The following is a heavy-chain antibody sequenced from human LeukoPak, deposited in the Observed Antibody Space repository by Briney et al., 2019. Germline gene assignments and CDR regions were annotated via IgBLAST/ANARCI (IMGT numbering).Heavy chain of an antibody. CDR2: IDDSGNT. V-gene: IGHV4-59*01. Sequence: SETLSLTCTVSGVSISGYYWSWIRRPPGKGLEWIGYIDDSGNTNYNPSLKSQVTISVDKSKNQFSLKLSFVTAADTAMYYCARSDYHNSGSHTVFDAFDIWGQGTRVTVSS. CDR1: GVSISGYY. D-gene: IGHD3-10*01. CDR3: ARSDYHNSGSHTVFDAFDI. J-gene: IGHJ3*02.